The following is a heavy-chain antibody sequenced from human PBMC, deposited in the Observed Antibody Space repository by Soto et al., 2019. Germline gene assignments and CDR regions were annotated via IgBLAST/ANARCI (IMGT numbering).Heavy chain of an antibody. V-gene: IGHV1-46*01. CDR1: GYTFTDYY. CDR2: INPTRGNT. Sequence: QVQLVQSGAEVKKPGASVKVSCKASGYTFTDYYIHWVRQAPGQGLEWMGQINPTRGNTNYAQMFQGRVTMTRDTSTSTVYMELNSLRSGDTAVYYCARGLSSSGYYSPWGQGTLVTVSS. J-gene: IGHJ4*02. D-gene: IGHD3-22*01. CDR3: ARGLSSSGYYSP.